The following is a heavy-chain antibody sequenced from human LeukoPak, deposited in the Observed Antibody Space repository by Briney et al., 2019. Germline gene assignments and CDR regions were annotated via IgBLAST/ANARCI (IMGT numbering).Heavy chain of an antibody. Sequence: PGRSPRLSCAASGFTFSSYGMHWVRQAPGKGLEWVAVISYDGSNKYYADSVKGRFTISRDNSKNTLYLQMNSLRAEDTAVYYCAKAYSGSYNDYWGQGTLVTVSS. CDR2: ISYDGSNK. V-gene: IGHV3-30*18. CDR1: GFTFSSYG. J-gene: IGHJ4*02. CDR3: AKAYSGSYNDY. D-gene: IGHD1-26*01.